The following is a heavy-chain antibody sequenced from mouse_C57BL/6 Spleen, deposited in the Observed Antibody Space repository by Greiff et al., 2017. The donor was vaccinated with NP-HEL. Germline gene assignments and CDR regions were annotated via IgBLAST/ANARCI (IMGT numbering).Heavy chain of an antibody. CDR3: AGGLPYYYAMDY. Sequence: QVQLQQPGAELVKPGASVKMSCKASGYTFTSYWITWVKQRPGQGLEWIGDIYPGSGSTNYNEKFKSKATLTVDTSSSTAYMQLRSLTAEDSAVYYCAGGLPYYYAMDYWGQGTSVTVSS. CDR1: GYTFTSYW. D-gene: IGHD2-4*01. CDR2: IYPGSGST. V-gene: IGHV1-55*01. J-gene: IGHJ4*01.